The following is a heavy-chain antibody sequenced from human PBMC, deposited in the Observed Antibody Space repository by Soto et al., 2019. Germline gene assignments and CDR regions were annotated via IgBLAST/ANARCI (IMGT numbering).Heavy chain of an antibody. D-gene: IGHD3-3*01. CDR2: ISSSSSYI. V-gene: IGHV3-21*01. Sequence: VQLVESGGGLVKPGGSLRLSCAASGFTFSSYSMNWVRQAPGKGLEWVSSISSSSSYIYYADSVKGRFTISRDNAKNSLYLQMNSLRAEDTAVYYCARSYDFWSGYYVGGAYYYYYMDVWGKGTTVTVSS. CDR1: GFTFSSYS. CDR3: ARSYDFWSGYYVGGAYYYYYMDV. J-gene: IGHJ6*03.